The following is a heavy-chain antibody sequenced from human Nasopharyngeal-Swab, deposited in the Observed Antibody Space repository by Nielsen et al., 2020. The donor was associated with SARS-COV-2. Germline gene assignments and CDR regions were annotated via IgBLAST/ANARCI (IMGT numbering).Heavy chain of an antibody. CDR3: ARDVEGYSSSAGYYMDV. J-gene: IGHJ6*03. CDR2: IWYDGSNK. CDR1: GFTFSSYG. Sequence: GGSLRLSCAASGFTFSSYGMHWVRQAPGKGLECVAVIWYDGSNKYYADSVKGRFTISRDNSKNTLYLQMNSLRAEDTAVYYCARDVEGYSSSAGYYMDVWGKGTTVTVSS. V-gene: IGHV3-33*08. D-gene: IGHD6-6*01.